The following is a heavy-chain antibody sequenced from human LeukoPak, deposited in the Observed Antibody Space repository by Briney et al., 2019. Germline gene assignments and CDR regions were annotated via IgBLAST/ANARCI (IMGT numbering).Heavy chain of an antibody. CDR2: ISGSGGST. J-gene: IGHJ3*02. CDR3: ARASSGDRGNDAFDI. CDR1: GFTFSSYA. D-gene: IGHD7-27*01. V-gene: IGHV3-23*01. Sequence: TGGSLRLSCAASGFTFSSYAMSWVRQAPGKGLEWVSAISGSGGSTYYADSVKGRFTISRDNAKNSLYLQMNSLRAEDTAVYYCARASSGDRGNDAFDIWGQGTMVTVSS.